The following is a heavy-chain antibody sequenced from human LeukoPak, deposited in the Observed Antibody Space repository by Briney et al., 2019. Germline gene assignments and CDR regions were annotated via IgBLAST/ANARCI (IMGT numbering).Heavy chain of an antibody. V-gene: IGHV4-34*01. CDR2: INHSGST. D-gene: IGHD2-21*02. CDR3: ARDLNISCGGDCYLNRAGNSWFDP. Sequence: SETLSLTCAVHGGSFSGYYWSWSRQPPGKGREWIGEINHSGSTNYNPSLKSRVTISVDTAKNQFSLKLSSVTAADTAVYYCARDLNISCGGDCYLNRAGNSWFDPWGQGTLVTVSS. J-gene: IGHJ5*02. CDR1: GGSFSGYY.